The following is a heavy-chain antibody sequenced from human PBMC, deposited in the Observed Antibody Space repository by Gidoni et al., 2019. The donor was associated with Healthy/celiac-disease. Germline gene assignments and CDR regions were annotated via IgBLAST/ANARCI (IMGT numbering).Heavy chain of an antibody. D-gene: IGHD3-22*01. CDR3: ARDSPYDSSGYYADYYYGMDV. V-gene: IGHV4-31*03. Sequence: QVQLQESGPGLVKPSQPLSLTCTVSGGSISSGGYSWSWTRQHPGKGLEWIGYLYYSGGTYYNPSLKSRVTISVDTSKNQFSLKLSSVTAADTAVYYCARDSPYDSSGYYADYYYGMDVWGQGTTVTVSS. J-gene: IGHJ6*02. CDR1: GGSISSGGYS. CDR2: LYYSGGT.